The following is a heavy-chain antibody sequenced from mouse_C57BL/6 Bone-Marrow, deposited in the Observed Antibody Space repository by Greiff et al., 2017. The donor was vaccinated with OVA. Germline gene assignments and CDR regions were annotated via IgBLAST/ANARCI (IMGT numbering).Heavy chain of an antibody. J-gene: IGHJ3*01. V-gene: IGHV3-6*01. CDR1: GYSITSGYY. Sequence: EESGPGLVKPSQSLSLTCSVTGYSITSGYYWNWIRQFPGNKLEWMGYISYDGSNNYNPSLKNRISITRDTSKNQFFLKLNSVTTEDTATYYCARDRATVGAYWGQGTLVTVSA. CDR2: ISYDGSN. D-gene: IGHD1-1*01. CDR3: ARDRATVGAY.